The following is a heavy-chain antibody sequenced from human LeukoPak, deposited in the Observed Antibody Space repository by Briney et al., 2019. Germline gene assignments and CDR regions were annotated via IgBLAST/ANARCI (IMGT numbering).Heavy chain of an antibody. J-gene: IGHJ4*02. V-gene: IGHV4-30-4*08. D-gene: IGHD6-13*01. CDR3: ARGDLYSSSWYN. Sequence: SQTLSLTCTVSGGSISSGDNYWSWIRQPPGKGLEWIGYIYYSGSTYYNPSLKSRVTIPVDTSKNQFSLKLSSVTAADTAVYYCARGDLYSSSWYNCGQGTLVTVSS. CDR1: GGSISSGDNY. CDR2: IYYSGST.